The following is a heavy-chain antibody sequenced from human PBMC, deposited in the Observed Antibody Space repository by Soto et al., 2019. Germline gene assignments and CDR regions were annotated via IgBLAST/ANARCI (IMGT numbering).Heavy chain of an antibody. J-gene: IGHJ3*02. D-gene: IGHD3-22*01. Sequence: QVQLVESGGGVVQPGRSLRLSCAASGFTFSSYGMHWVRQAPGKGLEWVAVIWYDGSNKYYADSVKGRFTISRDNSKNTLYLQMNSLRAEDTAVYYCARENDSSGYLLIDAFDIWGQGPMVTVSS. CDR2: IWYDGSNK. CDR3: ARENDSSGYLLIDAFDI. V-gene: IGHV3-33*01. CDR1: GFTFSSYG.